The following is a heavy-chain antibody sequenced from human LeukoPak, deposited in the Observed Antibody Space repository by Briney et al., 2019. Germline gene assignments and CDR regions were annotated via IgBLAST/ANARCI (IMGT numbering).Heavy chain of an antibody. Sequence: SETLSLTCAVYGGSFSGYYWSWIRQPPGKGLEWIGEINHSGSTNYNPSLKSRVTISVDTSKNQFSLKLSSVTAADTAVYYCARFQTHDSSGYYYDYWGQGTLVTVSS. CDR2: INHSGST. D-gene: IGHD3-22*01. J-gene: IGHJ4*02. CDR1: GGSFSGYY. V-gene: IGHV4-34*01. CDR3: ARFQTHDSSGYYYDY.